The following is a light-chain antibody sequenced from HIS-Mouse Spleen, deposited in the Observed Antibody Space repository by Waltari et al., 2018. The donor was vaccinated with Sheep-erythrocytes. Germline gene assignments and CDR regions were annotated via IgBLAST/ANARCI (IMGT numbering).Light chain of an antibody. Sequence: DIQLTQSPSFLSASVGDRVTITCRASPGISSYLAWYQQKPGKAPKLLIYAASTLQSGVPSRFGGSGSGTEFTLTISSLQPEDFATYYCQQLNSYPYTFGQGTKLEIK. CDR3: QQLNSYPYT. CDR2: AAS. V-gene: IGKV1-9*01. J-gene: IGKJ2*01. CDR1: PGISSY.